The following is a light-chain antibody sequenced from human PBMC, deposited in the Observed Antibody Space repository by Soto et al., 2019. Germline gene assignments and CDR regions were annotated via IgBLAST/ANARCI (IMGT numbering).Light chain of an antibody. CDR2: GAS. V-gene: IGKV3-11*01. Sequence: IVMTQSPDTLSVSPGERATLSCRASQSVSSYLAWYQRKPGQAPRLLIYGASTRATGIPARFSGSGSGTDFTLTISSLEPEDFAVYYCQQRNSWPPITFGQGTRLEIK. CDR1: QSVSSY. CDR3: QQRNSWPPIT. J-gene: IGKJ5*01.